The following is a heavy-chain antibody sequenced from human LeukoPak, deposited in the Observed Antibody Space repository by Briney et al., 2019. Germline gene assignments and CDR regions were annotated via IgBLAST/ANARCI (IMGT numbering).Heavy chain of an antibody. V-gene: IGHV3-23*01. Sequence: GGSLRLSCAASGFTFSSHAMSWVRQAPGRGLEWVSAICGSGGSTYYADSVKGRFTISRDNSKNTLYLQMNSLRAEDTAVYYCAKAYYDILTGYYSWGQGTMVTVSS. CDR1: GFTFSSHA. CDR2: ICGSGGST. CDR3: AKAYYDILTGYYS. J-gene: IGHJ3*01. D-gene: IGHD3-9*01.